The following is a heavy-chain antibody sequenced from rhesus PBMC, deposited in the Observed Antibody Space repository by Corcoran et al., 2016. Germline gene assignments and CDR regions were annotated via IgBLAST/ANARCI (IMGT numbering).Heavy chain of an antibody. D-gene: IGHD6-13*01. CDR2: ITCSGST. Sequence: QVQLQESGPGLVKPSETLSLTCAVSGGSISSGYYYRSWIPQPPGKGLQWIGYITCSGSTSYNPSLKSRVTISRDASKNQFSLRLTSVTAADTAVYYCLRGPYTSPFDYWGQGVLVTVSS. CDR3: LRGPYTSPFDY. V-gene: IGHV4-122*02. CDR1: GGSISSGYYY. J-gene: IGHJ4*01.